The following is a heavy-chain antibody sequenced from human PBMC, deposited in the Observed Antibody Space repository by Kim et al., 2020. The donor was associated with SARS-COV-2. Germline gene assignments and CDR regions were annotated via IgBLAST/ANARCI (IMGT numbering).Heavy chain of an antibody. CDR1: GFTFSSYS. D-gene: IGHD6-13*01. CDR2: ISSSSSYI. V-gene: IGHV3-21*01. CDR3: ARPRGAAADLAPFDY. J-gene: IGHJ4*02. Sequence: GGSLRLSCAASGFTFSSYSMNWVRQAPGKGLEWVSSISSSSSYIYYADSVKGRFTISRDNAKNSLYLQMNSLRAEDTAVYYCARPRGAAADLAPFDYWGQGTLVTVSS.